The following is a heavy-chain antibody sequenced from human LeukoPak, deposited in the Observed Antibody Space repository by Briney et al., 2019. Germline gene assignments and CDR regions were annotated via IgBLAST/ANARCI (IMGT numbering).Heavy chain of an antibody. Sequence: SETLSLTCTVSGGSISSYYWSWIRQPPGKGLEWIGYIYYSGSTNYNPSLKSRVTISVDTSKNQFSLKLSSVTAADTAEYYCASFSGYDILTGYSAFDYWGQGTLVTVSS. CDR1: GGSISSYY. J-gene: IGHJ4*02. V-gene: IGHV4-59*01. CDR2: IYYSGST. D-gene: IGHD3-9*01. CDR3: ASFSGYDILTGYSAFDY.